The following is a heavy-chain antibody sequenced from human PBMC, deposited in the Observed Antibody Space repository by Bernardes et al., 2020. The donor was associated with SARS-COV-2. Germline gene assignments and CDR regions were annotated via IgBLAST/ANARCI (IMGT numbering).Heavy chain of an antibody. V-gene: IGHV1-18*04. J-gene: IGHJ2*01. CDR3: ARSRREKYFDL. CDR1: GYTFTSYG. CDR2: ISAYNGNT. Sequence: ASVKVSCKASGYTFTSYGISWVRQAPGQGLEWMGWISAYNGNTNYAQKLQGRVTMTTDTSTSTVYMERRGLRSDDTAVYYCARSRREKYFDLWGRGTLVTVSS.